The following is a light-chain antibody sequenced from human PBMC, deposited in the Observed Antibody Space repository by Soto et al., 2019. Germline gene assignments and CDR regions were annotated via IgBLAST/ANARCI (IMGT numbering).Light chain of an antibody. V-gene: IGKV1-17*01. J-gene: IGKJ1*01. CDR1: QGIGDD. CDR3: LQHNHYPPT. CDR2: AAS. Sequence: DIQMTQSPSSLSASVGDRVTITCRASQGIGDDLGWYQQKPGKAPKRLIYAASSLQSGVPSRFSGSASGTEFTLTISSLQPEDFATYYCLQHNHYPPTFGQGTKVEIK.